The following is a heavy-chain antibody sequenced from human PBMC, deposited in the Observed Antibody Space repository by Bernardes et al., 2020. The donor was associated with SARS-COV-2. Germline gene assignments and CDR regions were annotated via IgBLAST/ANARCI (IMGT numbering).Heavy chain of an antibody. J-gene: IGHJ6*02. D-gene: IGHD5-18*01. CDR1: GYNFIDYA. CDR2: SSAYNGKT. V-gene: IGHV1-18*01. CDR3: TRDVGELWLLERYYCMDV. Sequence: ASVKVSCKASGYNFIDYAISWVRQAPGQGLEWMGWSSAYNGKTDYAQKFQGRVTMTTDTSTSTAYMELTSLRSDDTAVYYCTRDVGELWLLERYYCMDVWGQGTTVTVSS.